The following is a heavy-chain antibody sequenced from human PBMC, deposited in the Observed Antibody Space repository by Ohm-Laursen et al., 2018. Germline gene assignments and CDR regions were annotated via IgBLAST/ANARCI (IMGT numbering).Heavy chain of an antibody. V-gene: IGHV4-59*01. D-gene: IGHD2-2*01. CDR3: ARQVPAATRGRFDN. CDR1: GGSFSGYY. CDR2: IFHNGNA. Sequence: SETLSLTWAVYGGSFSGYYWSWIRQPPGRGLEWIAYIFHNGNAVYNPSLKNRVTISVDTSRNQFSLKLSSVTASDTAVYYCARQVPAATRGRFDNWGQGTLVTVSS. J-gene: IGHJ5*02.